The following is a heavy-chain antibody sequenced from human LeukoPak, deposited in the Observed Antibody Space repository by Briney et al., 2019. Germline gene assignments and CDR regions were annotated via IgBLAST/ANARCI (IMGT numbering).Heavy chain of an antibody. Sequence: GGSLRLSCAGSGFTFSDYYMSWIRQAPGKGLEGVSYISSSGSTIKYADSVKGRFTISRDNAKNSLYMQMNSLRVEDTAVYYCARPSNYGSGSYDGFDLWGQGTLVTVSS. D-gene: IGHD3-10*01. CDR3: ARPSNYGSGSYDGFDL. CDR1: GFTFSDYY. V-gene: IGHV3-11*01. J-gene: IGHJ5*02. CDR2: ISSSGSTI.